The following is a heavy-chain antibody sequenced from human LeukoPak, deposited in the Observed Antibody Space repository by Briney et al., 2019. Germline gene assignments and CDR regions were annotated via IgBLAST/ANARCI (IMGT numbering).Heavy chain of an antibody. CDR1: GYSISSGYY. V-gene: IGHV4-38-2*02. CDR3: ARQTGSGLFILP. D-gene: IGHD3/OR15-3a*01. CDR2: IYYTGNT. Sequence: SETLSLTCTVSGYSISSGYYWGWIRQPPGMGLEWIGSIYYTGNTYYNASLKSQVSISIDTSKNQFSLKLTSVTAADTAVYYCARQTGSGLFILPGGQGTLVTVSS. J-gene: IGHJ4*02.